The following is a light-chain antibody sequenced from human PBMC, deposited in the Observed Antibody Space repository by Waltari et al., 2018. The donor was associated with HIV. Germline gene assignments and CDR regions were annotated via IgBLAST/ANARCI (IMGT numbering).Light chain of an antibody. CDR2: WAS. J-gene: IGKJ1*01. V-gene: IGKV4-1*01. Sequence: DIVMTQSPDSLAVSLGERATINCKSSQSVLYSSNNKNYLAWYQQKPGQPPKLLIYWASTRESGVPDRFSGSGSQTDFTLTISSLLAEDVAVYYCQQYYSTLRTFGQGTKVEIK. CDR3: QQYYSTLRT. CDR1: QSVLYSSNNKNY.